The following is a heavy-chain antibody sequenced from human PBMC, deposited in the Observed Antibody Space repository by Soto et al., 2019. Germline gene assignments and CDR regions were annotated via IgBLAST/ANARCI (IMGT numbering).Heavy chain of an antibody. J-gene: IGHJ6*03. Sequence: EAQLVESGGGLVQPGGSLRLSCAASGFTFSNYEMHWVRQAPGKGLEYVSGISNNGAHTDYAKSVKGRFTISRDNSENNLYLQMGSLRAEDMALYYCARRGYGSRWPNVYMDVWGKGTTGTVSS. CDR2: ISNNGAHT. D-gene: IGHD6-13*01. V-gene: IGHV3-64*01. CDR1: GFTFSNYE. CDR3: ARRGYGSRWPNVYMDV.